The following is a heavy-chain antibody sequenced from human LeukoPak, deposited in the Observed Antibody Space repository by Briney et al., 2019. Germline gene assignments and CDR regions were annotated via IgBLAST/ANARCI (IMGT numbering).Heavy chain of an antibody. CDR3: ARLQQQSEXAFDI. V-gene: IGHV4-31*03. Sequence: PSETLSLTCTVSGGSISSGGYYWSWIRQHPGKGLEWIGYIYYSGSTYYNPSLKSRVTISVDTSKNQFSLKLSSVTAADTAVYYCARLQQQSEXAFDIWGQGTMVTVSS. CDR2: IYYSGST. CDR1: GGSISSGGYY. D-gene: IGHD6-13*01. J-gene: IGHJ3*02.